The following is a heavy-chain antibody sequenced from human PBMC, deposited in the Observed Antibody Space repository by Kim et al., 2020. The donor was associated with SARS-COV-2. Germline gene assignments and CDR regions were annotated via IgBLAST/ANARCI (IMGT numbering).Heavy chain of an antibody. J-gene: IGHJ6*03. V-gene: IGHV4-59*08. Sequence: SETLSLTCTVSGGSISSFYWSWIRQPPGKGLEWIGYIYYSGSTNYNPSLKSRVTISVDTSKNQFSLKLSSVTAADTAVYYCARRVTIFGVGGYYYYMDVWGKGTTVTVSS. CDR2: IYYSGST. CDR1: GGSISSFY. D-gene: IGHD3-3*01. CDR3: ARRVTIFGVGGYYYYMDV.